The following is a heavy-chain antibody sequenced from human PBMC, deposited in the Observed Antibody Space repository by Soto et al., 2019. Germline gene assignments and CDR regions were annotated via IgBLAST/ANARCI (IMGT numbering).Heavy chain of an antibody. CDR1: GLTFSDYF. Sequence: QVQLVESGGGVVQPGRSLRLSCAASGLTFSDYFMHWVRQAPGKGLEWVAFISHDGRNKNYGDSVKGRFTISRDNSKTTVYLQMNDLRPDDTAVYYCATWHEREHAYDVWGQGTTVTVSS. CDR3: ATWHEREHAYDV. D-gene: IGHD1-1*01. CDR2: ISHDGRNK. J-gene: IGHJ3*01. V-gene: IGHV3-30*14.